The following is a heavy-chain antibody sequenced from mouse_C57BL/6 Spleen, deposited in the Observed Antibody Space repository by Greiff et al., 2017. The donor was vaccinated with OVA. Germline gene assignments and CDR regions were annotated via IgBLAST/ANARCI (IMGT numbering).Heavy chain of an antibody. J-gene: IGHJ2*01. D-gene: IGHD4-1*01. Sequence: VQLQQSGAELVRPGASVKLSCKASGYTFTDYYINWVKQRPGQGLEWIARIYPGSGNTYYNEKFKGKATLTAEKSSSTAYMQLSSLTSEESAVYFCERRGLGEYFDYWGQGTTLTVSS. CDR2: IYPGSGNT. CDR1: GYTFTDYY. V-gene: IGHV1-76*01. CDR3: ERRGLGEYFDY.